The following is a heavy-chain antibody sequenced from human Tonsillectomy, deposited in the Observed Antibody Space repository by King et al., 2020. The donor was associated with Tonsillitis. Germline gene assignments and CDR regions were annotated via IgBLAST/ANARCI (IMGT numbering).Heavy chain of an antibody. CDR1: GFTFNSYG. CDR3: ARRRRYESSGYYYGLFDY. Sequence: VQLVESGGGVVQPGRSLRLSCAASGFTFNSYGMHWVRQAPGKGLEWVAVIWFDGSNKDYADSVKGRFSISRDNSKNTLSLQMNSLRAEDTAVYYSARRRRYESSGYYYGLFDYWGQGTLVTVSS. V-gene: IGHV3-33*08. J-gene: IGHJ4*02. CDR2: IWFDGSNK. D-gene: IGHD3-22*01.